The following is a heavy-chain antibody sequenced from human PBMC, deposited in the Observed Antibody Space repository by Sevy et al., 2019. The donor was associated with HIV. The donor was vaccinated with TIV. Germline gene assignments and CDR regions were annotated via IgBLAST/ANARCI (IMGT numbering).Heavy chain of an antibody. V-gene: IGHV3-30*18. CDR1: GFTFSNYG. Sequence: GGSLRLSCAASGFTFSNYGMHWVRQAPGKGLEWVAVISYDGSKKYYADSVKGRFTISRDNSKNTLYLQRNSLGTEDTAVYYCAKRPSLFYLLDYWGQGTLVTVSS. J-gene: IGHJ4*02. CDR3: AKRPSLFYLLDY. D-gene: IGHD3-3*01. CDR2: ISYDGSKK.